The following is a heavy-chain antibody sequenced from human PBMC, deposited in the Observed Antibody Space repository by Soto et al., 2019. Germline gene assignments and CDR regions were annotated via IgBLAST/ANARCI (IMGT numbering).Heavy chain of an antibody. CDR2: VGDTGQRT. CDR1: GFMFRVYG. V-gene: IGHV3-23*01. Sequence: VQVLESGGGLVQPGGSLTLSCTGSGFMFRVYGMNWVRQAPGKGLEWVASVGDTGQRTNYADSVKGRFTICRDNSKHTVTPQMSSLTAEDTAVYRCAKERMATGANYFYEMDVWGQGTTVIVS. CDR3: AKERMATGANYFYEMDV. D-gene: IGHD1-1*01. J-gene: IGHJ6*02.